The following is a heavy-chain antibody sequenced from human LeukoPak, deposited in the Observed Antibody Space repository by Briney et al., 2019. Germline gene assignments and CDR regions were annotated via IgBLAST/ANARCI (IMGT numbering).Heavy chain of an antibody. J-gene: IGHJ4*02. CDR3: VRDLQSQLLQSN. CDR2: INSNGDGT. V-gene: IGHV3-64D*06. D-gene: IGHD2-15*01. Sequence: GMSLRLSCSASGFTFSSYAMHWVRQAPGKGLEYVSGINSNGDGTYYTDSVKGRFTVSRDNSKNTLFLQMSSLRPDDTAVYYCVRDLQSQLLQSNWGQGTLVTVPS. CDR1: GFTFSSYA.